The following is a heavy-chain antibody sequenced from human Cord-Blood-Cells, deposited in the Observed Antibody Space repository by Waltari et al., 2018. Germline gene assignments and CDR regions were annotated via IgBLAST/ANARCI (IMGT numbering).Heavy chain of an antibody. J-gene: IGHJ4*02. CDR1: GSTLTELS. CDR3: ATDPWERRDY. Sequence: QVQLVQPGAAVKKPGASGKVSCQVSGSTLTELSMHWVRQAPGKGLEWMGGFDPEDGETIYAQKFQGRVTMTEDTSTDTAYMELSSLRSEDTAVYYCATDPWERRDYWGQGTLVTVSS. D-gene: IGHD1-26*01. V-gene: IGHV1-24*01. CDR2: FDPEDGET.